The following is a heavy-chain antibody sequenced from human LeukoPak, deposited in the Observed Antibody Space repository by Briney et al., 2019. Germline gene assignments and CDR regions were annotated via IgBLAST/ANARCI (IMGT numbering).Heavy chain of an antibody. J-gene: IGHJ4*02. CDR1: GFTFSSYS. V-gene: IGHV3-21*04. CDR3: AKGPLRGVTKGPIDF. D-gene: IGHD3-10*01. CDR2: ISSSSSYI. Sequence: GGSLRLSCVASGFTFSSYSMNWVRQAPGKGLEWVSSISSSSSYIYYADSVKGRFTISRDNSKNTLYLQMNSLRAEDTAIYYCAKGPLRGVTKGPIDFWGQGTLVTVSS.